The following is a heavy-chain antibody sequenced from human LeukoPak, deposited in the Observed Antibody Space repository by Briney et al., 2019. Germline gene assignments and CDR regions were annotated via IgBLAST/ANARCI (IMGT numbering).Heavy chain of an antibody. CDR1: GGTFSSYA. J-gene: IGHJ4*02. V-gene: IGHV1-69*04. Sequence: EASVKVSCKASGGTFSSYAISWVRQAPGQGLEWMGRIIPILGIANYAQKFQGRVTFTADKSTSTAYMELSSLRSEDTAVYYCASIAAADSPIDYWGQGTLVTVSS. D-gene: IGHD6-13*01. CDR3: ASIAAADSPIDY. CDR2: IIPILGIA.